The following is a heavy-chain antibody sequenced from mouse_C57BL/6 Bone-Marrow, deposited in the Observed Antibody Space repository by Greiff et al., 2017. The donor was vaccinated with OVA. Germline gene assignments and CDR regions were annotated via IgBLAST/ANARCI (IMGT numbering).Heavy chain of an antibody. D-gene: IGHD3-2*02. CDR2: IRSKSNNYAT. V-gene: IGHV10-1*01. CDR1: GFSFNTYA. Sequence: EVKLVESGGGLVQPKGSLKLSCAASGFSFNTYAMNWVRQAPGKGLEWVARIRSKSNNYATYYADSVKDRFTISRDDSESMLYLQMNNLKTEDTAMYYCVRQDSSGSNYFDYWGQGTTLTVSS. J-gene: IGHJ2*01. CDR3: VRQDSSGSNYFDY.